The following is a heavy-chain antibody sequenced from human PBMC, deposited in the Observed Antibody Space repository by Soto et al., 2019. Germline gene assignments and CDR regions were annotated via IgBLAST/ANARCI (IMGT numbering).Heavy chain of an antibody. CDR3: ARAYMTTVTTLDY. V-gene: IGHV2-70*01. Sequence: SGPTLVNPTQTLTLTCTFSGFSLTTSGMCVTWIRQPPGKTLEWLALIDWDDDKYYTTSLKTRLTISKDPSKNQVVLTMTNLDPLDSATYYCARAYMTTVTTLDYWGQGTLVTV. D-gene: IGHD4-17*01. J-gene: IGHJ4*02. CDR1: GFSLTTSGMC. CDR2: IDWDDDK.